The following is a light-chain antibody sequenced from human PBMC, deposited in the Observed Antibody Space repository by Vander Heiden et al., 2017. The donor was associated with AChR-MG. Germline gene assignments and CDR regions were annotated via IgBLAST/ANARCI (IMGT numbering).Light chain of an antibody. CDR3: QQRGNWPIT. Sequence: EIVLTQSPATLSVSPGERATLSCRASQSIRSYLAWYQQKPGQAPRLLIYDASNRATGIPARFSGSGSVTDFTLTISSLEPEDFAVYYCQQRGNWPITFGGGTRVEIK. J-gene: IGKJ4*01. V-gene: IGKV3-11*01. CDR2: DAS. CDR1: QSIRSY.